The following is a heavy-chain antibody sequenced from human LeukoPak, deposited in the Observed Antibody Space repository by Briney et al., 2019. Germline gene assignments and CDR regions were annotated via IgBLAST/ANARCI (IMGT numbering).Heavy chain of an antibody. CDR3: ARGYYERSLHFDY. D-gene: IGHD3-22*01. J-gene: IGHJ4*02. V-gene: IGHV4-59*12. Sequence: SETLSLTCTVSGASISTSHWSWIRQPPGKGLEWIGFIYYSGSTNYNPSLKSRVTMSVDTSKSQFSLKLASVTAADTAVYYCARGYYERSLHFDYWGQGTLVTVSS. CDR1: GASISTSH. CDR2: IYYSGST.